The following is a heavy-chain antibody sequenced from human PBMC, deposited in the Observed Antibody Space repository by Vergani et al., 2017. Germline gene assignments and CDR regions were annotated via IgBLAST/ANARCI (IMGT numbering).Heavy chain of an antibody. J-gene: IGHJ6*02. D-gene: IGHD2-2*01. Sequence: QVQLVESGAEVKKPGSSVKVSCKASGGTFSSYAISWVRQAPGQGLEWMGGIIPIFGTANYAQKFQGRVTITADESTSTAYMELSSLRSEDTAVYYCARGHCSSTSCSTFYYGMDVWGQGSTVTVSS. CDR1: GGTFSSYA. CDR3: ARGHCSSTSCSTFYYGMDV. CDR2: IIPIFGTA. V-gene: IGHV1-69*01.